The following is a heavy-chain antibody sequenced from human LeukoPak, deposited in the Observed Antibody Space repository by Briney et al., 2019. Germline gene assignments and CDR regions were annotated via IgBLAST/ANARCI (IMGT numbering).Heavy chain of an antibody. V-gene: IGHV1-69*13. D-gene: IGHD1-26*01. CDR2: IIPIFGTA. CDR3: AKSGSWHFDY. J-gene: IGHJ4*02. CDR1: GYTFTSNY. Sequence: SVKVSCKASGYTFTSNYIHWVRQAPGQGLEWMGGIIPIFGTANYAQKFQGRVTITADESTSTAYMELSSLRSEDTAVYYCAKSGSWHFDYWGQGTLVTVSS.